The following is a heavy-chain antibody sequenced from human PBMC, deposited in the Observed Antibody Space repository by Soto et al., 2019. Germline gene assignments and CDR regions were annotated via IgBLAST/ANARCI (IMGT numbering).Heavy chain of an antibody. CDR1: GFTFSSYA. V-gene: IGHV3-30-3*01. J-gene: IGHJ6*02. Sequence: QVQLVESGGGVVQPGRSLRLSCAASGFTFSSYAMHWVRQAPGKGLEWVAVISYDGSNKYYADSVKGRFTISRDNSKNTLYLQMNSLRADDTAVYYCARKVDSSSWSYYYYYGMDVWGQGTTVTVSS. CDR3: ARKVDSSSWSYYYYYGMDV. CDR2: ISYDGSNK. D-gene: IGHD6-13*01.